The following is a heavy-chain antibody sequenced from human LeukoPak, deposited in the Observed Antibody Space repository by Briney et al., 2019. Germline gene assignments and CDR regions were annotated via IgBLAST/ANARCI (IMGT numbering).Heavy chain of an antibody. J-gene: IGHJ4*02. CDR3: ARAPRGVVGAIDY. CDR1: GFTFSSYG. D-gene: IGHD1-26*01. V-gene: IGHV3-23*01. Sequence: PGGTLRLSCAASGFTFSSYGMSWVRQAPGKGLEWVSAISGSGGSTYYADSVKGRFTISRDNSKNTLYLQMNSLRAEDTAVYYCARAPRGVVGAIDYWGQGTLVTVSS. CDR2: ISGSGGST.